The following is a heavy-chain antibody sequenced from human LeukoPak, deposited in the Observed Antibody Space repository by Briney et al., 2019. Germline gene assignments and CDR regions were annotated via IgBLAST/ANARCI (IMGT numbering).Heavy chain of an antibody. D-gene: IGHD2-2*01. CDR1: GGSISSYY. Sequence: SETLSLTCTVSGGSISSYYWSWIRQPPGKGLEWIGYIYYSGSTNYNPSLKSRVTISVDTSKNQFSLKLSSVTAADTAVYYCARVSYCSSTSCPHYFDDWGQGTLVTVSS. J-gene: IGHJ4*02. CDR2: IYYSGST. CDR3: ARVSYCSSTSCPHYFDD. V-gene: IGHV4-59*01.